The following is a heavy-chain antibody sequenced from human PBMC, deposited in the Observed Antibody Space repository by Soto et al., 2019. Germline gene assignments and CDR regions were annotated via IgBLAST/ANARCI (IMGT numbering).Heavy chain of an antibody. J-gene: IGHJ4*02. Sequence: SETLSLTCSVSGGSVSNKTYYWSWIRQPPGKRLDWIGYVYYSGTTNYNPSLKSRVTISVDLSKNQFSLRLSSVTTADTALYYCARTTAVHNTIRSRYFFAYWGQGTLVTVSS. D-gene: IGHD4-17*01. CDR1: GGSVSNKTYY. V-gene: IGHV4-61*01. CDR3: ARTTAVHNTIRSRYFFAY. CDR2: VYYSGTT.